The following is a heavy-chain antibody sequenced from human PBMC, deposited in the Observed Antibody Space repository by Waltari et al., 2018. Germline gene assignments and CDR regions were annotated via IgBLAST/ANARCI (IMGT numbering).Heavy chain of an antibody. Sequence: EVQLVESGGGLIQPGGSLRLSCAVSGFTVSNNDMSWVRPAPGKGLEWVSVIYSGGSTYYADSVKGRFTISRDSSENTVYLQMSSLRAEDTALYYCARLDFWTGSYYWGQGTLVTVSS. J-gene: IGHJ4*02. CDR3: ARLDFWTGSYY. D-gene: IGHD3-3*01. CDR2: IYSGGST. CDR1: GFTVSNND. V-gene: IGHV3-53*01.